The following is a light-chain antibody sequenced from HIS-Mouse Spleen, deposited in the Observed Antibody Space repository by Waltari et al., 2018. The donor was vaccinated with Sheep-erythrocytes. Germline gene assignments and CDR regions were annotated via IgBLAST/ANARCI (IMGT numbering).Light chain of an antibody. J-gene: IGLJ2*01. V-gene: IGLV2-11*01. CDR3: CSYAGSYTVV. CDR2: NVS. Sequence: QSALTQPRSVSGSPGQSVTISCTGTSSDVGGYNYDSWYQQHPGKAPKLMIYNVSKRPSGVPDRFSGSESGNTASLTISGLQAEDEADYYCCSYAGSYTVVFGGGTKLTVL. CDR1: SSDVGGYNY.